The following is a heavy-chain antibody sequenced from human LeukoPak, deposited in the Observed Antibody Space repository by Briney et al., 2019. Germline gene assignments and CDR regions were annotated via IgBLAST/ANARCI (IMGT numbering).Heavy chain of an antibody. J-gene: IGHJ3*02. V-gene: IGHV3-30*02. CDR3: AKARGSGFQRGDAFDM. Sequence: PGGSLRLSCAASGFTFSSYGMHWVRQAPGKGLEWVAFIRYDGSNKYYADSVKGRFTISRDNSKSTLYVQMDSLRTEDTAVYYCAKARGSGFQRGDAFDMWGQGTRVTVSS. D-gene: IGHD6-19*01. CDR2: IRYDGSNK. CDR1: GFTFSSYG.